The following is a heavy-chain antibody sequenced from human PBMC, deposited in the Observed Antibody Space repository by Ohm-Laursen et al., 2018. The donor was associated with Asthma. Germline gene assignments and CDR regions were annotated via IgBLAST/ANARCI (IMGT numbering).Heavy chain of an antibody. CDR3: ARDHSSGYSFSFDY. V-gene: IGHV1-69*10. Sequence: SVKVSCKASGGTFSSYAINWARQAPGQGLEWVGAIIPIFDIPNYAEKFQGRVTITADKSTSTAYMELSSLRSEDTAVYYCARDHSSGYSFSFDYWGQGTLVTVSS. D-gene: IGHD3-22*01. CDR1: GGTFSSYA. J-gene: IGHJ4*02. CDR2: IIPIFDIP.